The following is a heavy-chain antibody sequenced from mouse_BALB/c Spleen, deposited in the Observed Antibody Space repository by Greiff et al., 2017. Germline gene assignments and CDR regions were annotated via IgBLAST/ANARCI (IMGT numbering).Heavy chain of an antibody. CDR3: ARAYYGSSGDYAMDY. Sequence: VKLQQSGAELVRPGSSVKISCKASGYAFSSYWMNWVKQRPGQGLEWIGQIYPGDGDTNYNGKFKGKATLTADKSSSTAYMQLSSLTSEDSAVYFCARAYYGSSGDYAMDYWGQGTSVTVSS. D-gene: IGHD1-1*01. V-gene: IGHV1-80*01. CDR2: IYPGDGDT. CDR1: GYAFSSYW. J-gene: IGHJ4*01.